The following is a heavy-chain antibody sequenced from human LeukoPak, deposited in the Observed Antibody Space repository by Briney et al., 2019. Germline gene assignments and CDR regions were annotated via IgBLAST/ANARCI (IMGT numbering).Heavy chain of an antibody. CDR3: ATGGGYSSSWYYFDY. CDR2: INPSGGST. Sequence: ASVKVSCKASGYTFTSNYMHCVRQAPGQGLEWMAIINPSGGSTSYAQKFQGRVTMTEDTSTDTAYMELSSLRSEDTAVYYCATGGGYSSSWYYFDYWGQGTLVTVSS. D-gene: IGHD6-13*01. V-gene: IGHV1-46*01. J-gene: IGHJ4*02. CDR1: GYTFTSNY.